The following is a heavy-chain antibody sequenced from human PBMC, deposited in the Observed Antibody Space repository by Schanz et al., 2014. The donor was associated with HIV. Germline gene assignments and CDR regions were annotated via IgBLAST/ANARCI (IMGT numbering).Heavy chain of an antibody. V-gene: IGHV3-23*01. J-gene: IGHJ6*02. CDR3: ARGSGPYYYYYGMDV. Sequence: EVELLESGGGLVQPGGSLRLSCVASGFTFSNYAMSWVRQAPGKGLEWVAGIDGRGRSTSYADSVKGRFSISRDNSKNTLYLQMNSLRAEDTAVYYCARGSGPYYYYYGMDVWGQGTTVTVSS. CDR2: IDGRGRST. CDR1: GFTFSNYA. D-gene: IGHD2-15*01.